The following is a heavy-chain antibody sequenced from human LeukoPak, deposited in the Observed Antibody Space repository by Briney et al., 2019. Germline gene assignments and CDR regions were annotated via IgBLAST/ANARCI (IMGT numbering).Heavy chain of an antibody. D-gene: IGHD1-26*01. CDR1: GYTFTGYY. V-gene: IGHV1-2*02. CDR2: INPNSGGT. J-gene: IGHJ4*02. Sequence: ASVKVSCTASGYTFTGYYMHWVRQAPGQGLEWMGWINPNSGGTNYAQKFQGRVTMTRDTSISTAYMELSRLRSDDTAVYYCARDRRGSYYFFNWGQGTLVTVSS. CDR3: ARDRRGSYYFFN.